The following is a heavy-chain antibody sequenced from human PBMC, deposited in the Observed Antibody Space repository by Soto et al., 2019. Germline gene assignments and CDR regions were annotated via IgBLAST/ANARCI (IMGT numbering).Heavy chain of an antibody. Sequence: QVQLVQSGAEVKKPGASVKVSCKASGYTFISYGISWVRQAPGQGLEWMGWISAYNGNTKYAQKLQGRVTMTTDTYTRTAYMELRSLRSDDTAVYYCARDLDDYVWGSYPSPDSFDIWGQGTMVTVSS. CDR1: GYTFISYG. J-gene: IGHJ3*02. D-gene: IGHD3-16*02. V-gene: IGHV1-18*01. CDR3: ARDLDDYVWGSYPSPDSFDI. CDR2: ISAYNGNT.